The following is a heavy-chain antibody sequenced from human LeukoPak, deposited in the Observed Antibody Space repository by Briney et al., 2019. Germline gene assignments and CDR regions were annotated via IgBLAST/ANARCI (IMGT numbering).Heavy chain of an antibody. CDR1: GYTFSSHG. Sequence: ASVKVSCKASGYTFSSHGISWVRQAPGQGLEWTAWISAYNGNTNYAQKLQGRVTMTTDTSTSTAYMELRSLRSDDTAAYYCARSTTKAFDIWGQGTMVTVSS. CDR3: ARSTTKAFDI. D-gene: IGHD4-17*01. J-gene: IGHJ3*02. CDR2: ISAYNGNT. V-gene: IGHV1-18*01.